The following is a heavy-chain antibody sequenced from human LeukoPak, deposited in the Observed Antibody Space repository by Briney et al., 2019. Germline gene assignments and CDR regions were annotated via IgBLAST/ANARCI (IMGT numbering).Heavy chain of an antibody. V-gene: IGHV3-74*01. CDR2: IKTDGGST. J-gene: IGHJ5*02. CDR3: ERKSNLGANWFDP. CDR1: GFTFSSYC. Sequence: WASLKLSCTASGFTFSSYCMHWVRQAPGKGLVWVSCIKTDGGSTKYADSVKGRFTISRDNAKNTLYLQMNGLRAEDAAVYYCERKSNLGANWFDPWGQGTLVTVSS.